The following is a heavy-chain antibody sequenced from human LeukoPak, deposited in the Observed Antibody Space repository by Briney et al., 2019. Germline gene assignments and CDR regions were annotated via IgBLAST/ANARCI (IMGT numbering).Heavy chain of an antibody. CDR1: GFTFSSYG. J-gene: IGHJ4*02. V-gene: IGHV3-23*01. Sequence: GGSLRLSCAASGFTFSSYGMSWVCQAPGKGLEWASAISGSGGSTYYADSVKGRFTISRDNSKNTLYLQMNSLRAEDTAVYYCAKDLLSRIMITFGGVIVRPPYFDYWGQGTLVTVSS. D-gene: IGHD3-16*02. CDR2: ISGSGGST. CDR3: AKDLLSRIMITFGGVIVRPPYFDY.